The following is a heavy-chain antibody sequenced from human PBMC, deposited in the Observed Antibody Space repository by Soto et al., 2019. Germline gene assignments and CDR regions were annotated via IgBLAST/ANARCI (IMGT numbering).Heavy chain of an antibody. CDR2: IFYSGTT. V-gene: IGHV4-30-4*01. D-gene: IGHD1-1*01. J-gene: IGHJ6*02. Sequence: KASETLSLTCTVSGDSISSADYYWSWIRQTPGKGLEWIGHIFYSGTTYHNPSLKSRLTISVDTSKNHFSLRLTSVTAADTAVYYCARDLWVEPELYYYGMDVWGQGTTVTVSS. CDR1: GDSISSADYY. CDR3: ARDLWVEPELYYYGMDV.